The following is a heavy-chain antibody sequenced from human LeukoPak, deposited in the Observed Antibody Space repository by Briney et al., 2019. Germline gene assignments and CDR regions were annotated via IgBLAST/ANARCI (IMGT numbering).Heavy chain of an antibody. V-gene: IGHV4-61*02. CDR2: IYTSGST. D-gene: IGHD3-10*01. Sequence: PSQTLSLTYTVSGGSISGGSYYWSWIRQPAGKGLEWIGRIYTSGSTNYNPSLKSRVTISVDTSKNQFSLKLSSVTAADTAVYYCARDGFGDTMVRGVISDAFDIWGQGTMVTVSS. CDR1: GGSISGGSYY. CDR3: ARDGFGDTMVRGVISDAFDI. J-gene: IGHJ3*02.